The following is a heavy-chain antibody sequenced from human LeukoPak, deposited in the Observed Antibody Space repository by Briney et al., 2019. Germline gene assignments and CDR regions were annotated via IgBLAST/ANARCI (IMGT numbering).Heavy chain of an antibody. Sequence: GGSLRLSCAGSGFTFSSYYMIWVRQAPGKGLEWVSYISRSSSTIYYADSVKGRFTISRDNAKNSLYLQMNSLRAEDTAVYYCARARGDYIAFDIWGQGTMVTVSS. CDR1: GFTFSSYY. CDR2: ISRSSSTI. V-gene: IGHV3-48*01. J-gene: IGHJ3*02. D-gene: IGHD4-17*01. CDR3: ARARGDYIAFDI.